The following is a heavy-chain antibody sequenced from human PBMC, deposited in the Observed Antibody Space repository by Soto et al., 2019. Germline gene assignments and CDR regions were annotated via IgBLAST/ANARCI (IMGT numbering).Heavy chain of an antibody. CDR2: IYYSGST. CDR1: GGSISSGDYY. Sequence: ASETLSLTCTVSGGSISSGDYYWGWIRQPPGKGLEWIGSIYYSGSTYYNPSLKSRVTISVDTSKNQFSLKRSSVTAADTAVYYCARPTRRLRSLFDYWGQGTLVTVSS. V-gene: IGHV4-39*01. CDR3: ARPTRRLRSLFDY. J-gene: IGHJ4*02. D-gene: IGHD4-17*01.